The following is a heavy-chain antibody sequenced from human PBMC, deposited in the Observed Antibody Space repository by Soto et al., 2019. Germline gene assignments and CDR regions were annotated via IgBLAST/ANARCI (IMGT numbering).Heavy chain of an antibody. V-gene: IGHV3-21*01. D-gene: IGHD6-13*01. CDR3: TRDASRDSSARGWFDP. J-gene: IGHJ5*02. Sequence: GGSLRLSCAASGFTFRRFTMNWVRQAPGKGLEWVSTISSNSAYIYYTDALRGRFTISRDNAKNSLHLQMNSLRAEDTAVYYCTRDASRDSSARGWFDPWGPGTLVTVSS. CDR2: ISSNSAYI. CDR1: GFTFRRFT.